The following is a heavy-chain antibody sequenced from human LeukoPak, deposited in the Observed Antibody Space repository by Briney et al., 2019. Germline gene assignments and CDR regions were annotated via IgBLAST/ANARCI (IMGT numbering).Heavy chain of an antibody. J-gene: IGHJ4*02. D-gene: IGHD3-22*01. CDR2: IYYSGST. V-gene: IGHV4-39*01. CDR1: GGSISSSSYY. CDR3: ARLIYYDSSGSVY. Sequence: SETLSLTCTVSGGSISSSSYYWGWTRQPPGKGLEWIGSIYYSGSTYYNPSLKSRVTISVDTSKNQFSLKLSSVTAADTAVYYCARLIYYDSSGSVYWGQGTLVTVSS.